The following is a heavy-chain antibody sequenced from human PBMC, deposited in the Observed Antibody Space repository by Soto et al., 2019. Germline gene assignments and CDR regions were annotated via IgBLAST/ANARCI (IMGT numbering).Heavy chain of an antibody. CDR3: ARGRRNYYDRIGLHV. D-gene: IGHD3-22*01. Sequence: GTLRLSFVGSEFTFSNSEMNWVRQAPGKGLEWVSYISYTGSTIYYADSVRGRFTISRDNSKNSLYLQMNSLRAEDTAVYYCARGRRNYYDRIGLHVWGQGTLVTVAS. V-gene: IGHV3-48*03. CDR1: EFTFSNSE. J-gene: IGHJ4*02. CDR2: ISYTGSTI.